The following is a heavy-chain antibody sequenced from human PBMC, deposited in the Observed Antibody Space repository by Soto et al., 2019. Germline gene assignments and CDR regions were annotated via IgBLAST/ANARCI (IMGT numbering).Heavy chain of an antibody. CDR2: ISAYSGNT. D-gene: IGHD1-1*01. J-gene: IGHJ4*02. CDR3: ARDQTVLDY. V-gene: IGHV1-18*01. Sequence: QVQLVQSGAEVKKPGASVKVSCKASGYTFTAYAFNWVRQAPGQGLEWMGWISAYSGNTKYAQKFQGRVTMTIDTSTSTAYLELRSLRSVDTAVYYCARDQTVLDYWGQGTLVTVSS. CDR1: GYTFTAYA.